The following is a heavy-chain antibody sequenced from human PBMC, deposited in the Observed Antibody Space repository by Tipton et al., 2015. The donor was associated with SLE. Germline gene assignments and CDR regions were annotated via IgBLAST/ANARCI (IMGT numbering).Heavy chain of an antibody. CDR3: AGSGGKATVSPFYYYGMDV. CDR2: INHSGST. V-gene: IGHV4-34*01. Sequence: TLSLTCGVYDGSFSAFNWHWIRLSPGKGLEWIGEINHSGSTNYNPSLKSRVTISVDTSTNQFSLRLKSVTAADTAVYYCAGSGGKATVSPFYYYGMDVWGQGTTVTVSS. D-gene: IGHD4-17*01. CDR1: DGSFSAFN. J-gene: IGHJ6*02.